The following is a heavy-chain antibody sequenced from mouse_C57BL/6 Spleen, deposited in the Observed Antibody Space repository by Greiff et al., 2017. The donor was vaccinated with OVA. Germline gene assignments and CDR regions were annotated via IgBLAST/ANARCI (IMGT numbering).Heavy chain of an antibody. Sequence: ESGPGLVKPSQSLSLTCSVTGYSITSGYYWNWIRQFPGNKLEWMGYISYDGSNNYNPSLKNRISITRDTSKNQFFLKLNSVTTEDTATYYCAREGYYSNYDWYFDVWGTGTTVTVSS. CDR1: GYSITSGYY. J-gene: IGHJ1*03. CDR2: ISYDGSN. D-gene: IGHD2-5*01. CDR3: AREGYYSNYDWYFDV. V-gene: IGHV3-6*01.